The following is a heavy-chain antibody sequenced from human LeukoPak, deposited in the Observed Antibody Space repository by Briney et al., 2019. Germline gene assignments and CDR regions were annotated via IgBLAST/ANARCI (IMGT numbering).Heavy chain of an antibody. CDR1: GFTFSSYE. V-gene: IGHV3-48*03. Sequence: GGSLRLSCAASGFTFSSYEMNWVRQAPGKGLEWVSYISSSGSTIYYADSVKGRFTISRDNAKNSLYLQMNSLRAEDTAVYYCASEYCSSTSCYGAYRDYWGQGTLVTVSS. D-gene: IGHD2-2*01. CDR3: ASEYCSSTSCYGAYRDY. CDR2: ISSSGSTI. J-gene: IGHJ4*02.